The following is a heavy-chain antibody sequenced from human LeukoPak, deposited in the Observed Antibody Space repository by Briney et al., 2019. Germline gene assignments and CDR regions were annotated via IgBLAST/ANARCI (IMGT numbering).Heavy chain of an antibody. D-gene: IGHD5-18*01. Sequence: SETLSLTCTVSGGSISSYYWSWIRQPPGKGLEWIGYIYYSGSTNYNPSLKSRVTISVDTSKNQFSLKLSSVTAADTAVYYCASRDTAMDYWGQGTLVTVSS. V-gene: IGHV4-59*08. CDR3: ASRDTAMDY. CDR1: GGSISSYY. J-gene: IGHJ4*02. CDR2: IYYSGST.